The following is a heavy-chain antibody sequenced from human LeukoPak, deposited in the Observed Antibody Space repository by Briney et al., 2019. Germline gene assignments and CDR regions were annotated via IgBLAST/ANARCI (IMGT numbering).Heavy chain of an antibody. J-gene: IGHJ5*02. CDR3: AKSLYYYGSGSYYSSWFDP. D-gene: IGHD3-10*01. Sequence: GGSLRLSCAASGFTFSSYAVSWVRQAPGKGLEWVSAISGSGGSTYYADSVKGRFTISRDNSKNTLYLQMNSLRAEDTAVYYCAKSLYYYGSGSYYSSWFDPWGQGTLVTVSS. CDR2: ISGSGGST. V-gene: IGHV3-23*01. CDR1: GFTFSSYA.